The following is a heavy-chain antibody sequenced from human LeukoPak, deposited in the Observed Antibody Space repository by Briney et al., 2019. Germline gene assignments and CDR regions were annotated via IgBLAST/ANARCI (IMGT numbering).Heavy chain of an antibody. Sequence: GGSLRLSCAASGNTFSSYGMHWVRQAPGKGLEWVAFIRFDGGNKYYADSVKGRFTISRDNSKNTLYLQMNSLRAEDTAVYYCAKDGSYYYDSPLYYFDYWGQGTLVTVSS. CDR1: GNTFSSYG. CDR3: AKDGSYYYDSPLYYFDY. V-gene: IGHV3-30*02. CDR2: IRFDGGNK. D-gene: IGHD3-22*01. J-gene: IGHJ4*02.